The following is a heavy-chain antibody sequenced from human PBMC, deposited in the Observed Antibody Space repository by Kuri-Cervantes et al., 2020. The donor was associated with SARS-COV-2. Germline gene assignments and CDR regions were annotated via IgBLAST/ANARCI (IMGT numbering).Heavy chain of an antibody. CDR1: GYTLTELS. CDR2: FDPEDGET. Sequence: ASVKVSCKVSGYTLTELSMHWVRQAPGKGLEWMGGFDPEDGETMYAQKFQGRVTTTEDTSTDTAYMELSSLRSEDTAVYYCARGGSYDFWSGYWGYYGMDVWGQGTTVTVAS. CDR3: ARGGSYDFWSGYWGYYGMDV. D-gene: IGHD3-3*01. V-gene: IGHV1-24*01. J-gene: IGHJ6*02.